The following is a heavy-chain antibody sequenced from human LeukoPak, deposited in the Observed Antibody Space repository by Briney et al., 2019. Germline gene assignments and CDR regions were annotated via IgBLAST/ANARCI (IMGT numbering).Heavy chain of an antibody. CDR1: GYTFTSHD. J-gene: IGHJ4*02. Sequence: ASVKVSCKASGYTFTSHDINWVRQATGQGLEWMGWMNPNSGNTGYAQKFQGRVTMTRNTSISTAYMELSSLRSEDTAVYYCAREGWELLSEGFDYWGQGTLVTVSS. V-gene: IGHV1-8*01. D-gene: IGHD1-26*01. CDR2: MNPNSGNT. CDR3: AREGWELLSEGFDY.